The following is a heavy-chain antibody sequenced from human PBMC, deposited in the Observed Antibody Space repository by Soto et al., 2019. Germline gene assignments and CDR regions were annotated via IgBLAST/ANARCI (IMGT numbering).Heavy chain of an antibody. D-gene: IGHD3-10*01. CDR2: IHYSGST. J-gene: IGHJ5*02. CDR1: GGSISSSRNY. V-gene: IGHV4-39*01. Sequence: QLQLQESGPGLVKPSETLSLTCTVSGGSISSSRNYWGWIRQPPGKGLEWIGSIHYSGSTYYNPSLKSRLTISVDTSKNQFSLKLSSVTAADTAVYYFARHSREYYSRSGSYYTGREKYNWFDPWGQGTLVPVSS. CDR3: ARHSREYYSRSGSYYTGREKYNWFDP.